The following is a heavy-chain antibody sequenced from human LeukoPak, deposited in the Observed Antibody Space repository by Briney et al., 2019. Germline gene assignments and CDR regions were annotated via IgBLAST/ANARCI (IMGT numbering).Heavy chain of an antibody. V-gene: IGHV1-8*01. CDR2: MNPNSGNT. J-gene: IGHJ4*02. D-gene: IGHD3-22*01. CDR3: ARAAGGYKTYYFDY. CDR1: GYTFTSYD. Sequence: ASVKVSCKASGYTFTSYDINWVRQATGQELEWMGWMNPNSGNTGYAQKFQGRVTMTWNTSISTAYMELSSLRSEDAAVYYCARAAGGYKTYYFDYWGQGTLVTVSS.